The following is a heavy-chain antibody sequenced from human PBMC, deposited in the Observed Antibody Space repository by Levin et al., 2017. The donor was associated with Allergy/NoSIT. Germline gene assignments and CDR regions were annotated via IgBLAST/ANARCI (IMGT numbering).Heavy chain of an antibody. CDR1: GFTFSSYA. J-gene: IGHJ2*01. CDR3: AKEGFCSGGSCSDWYFEL. D-gene: IGHD2-15*01. V-gene: IGHV3-23*01. Sequence: GGSPRLSCAASGFTFSSYAMSWVRQAPGKGLEWVSTINNSGGNTYYADSVKGRFTISRDNSRNTLYLRMNSLRAEDTAVYYCAKEGFCSGGSCSDWYFELWGRGTLVTVSS. CDR2: INNSGGNT.